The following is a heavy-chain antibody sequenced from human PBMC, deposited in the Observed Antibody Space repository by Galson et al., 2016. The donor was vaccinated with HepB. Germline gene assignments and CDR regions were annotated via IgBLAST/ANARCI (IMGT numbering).Heavy chain of an antibody. CDR1: GFSFNIYA. CDR3: ASSGYYIWYFDL. V-gene: IGHV3-23*01. D-gene: IGHD3-22*01. J-gene: IGHJ2*01. Sequence: SLRLSCAASGFSFNIYAMTWVRQAPGKGLEWVSTISSTGSSTYYADSVRGRFTISRDKSKNTLYLQMNSLRAEDTAVYYCASSGYYIWYFDLWGRGTLVTVSS. CDR2: ISSTGSST.